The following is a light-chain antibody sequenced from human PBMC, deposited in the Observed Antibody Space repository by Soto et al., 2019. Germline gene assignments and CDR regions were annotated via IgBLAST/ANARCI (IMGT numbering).Light chain of an antibody. CDR2: EAT. CDR3: CSYAGGSTLV. J-gene: IGLJ3*02. V-gene: IGLV2-23*01. CDR1: SSDIGTYNL. Sequence: QSALTQPDYVSGSPGQSITISCTGTSSDIGTYNLVSWYQQHPGKAPKLIIYEATKRPSGVSIRFSGSKSGNTASLTISGLQTEDEADYYCCSYAGGSTLVFGGGTK.